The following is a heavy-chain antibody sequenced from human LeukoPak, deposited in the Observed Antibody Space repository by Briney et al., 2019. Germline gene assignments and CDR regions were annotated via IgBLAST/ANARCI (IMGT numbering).Heavy chain of an antibody. CDR1: GGSFSGYY. CDR2: TNHSGST. J-gene: IGHJ4*02. Sequence: SETLSLTCAAYGGSFSGYYWSWIRQPPGKGLEWIGETNHSGSTNYNPSLKSRVTISVDTSKNQFSLKLSSVTAADTAVYYCARGKYSSSPADYWGQGTLVTVSS. CDR3: ARGKYSSSPADY. V-gene: IGHV4-34*01. D-gene: IGHD6-6*01.